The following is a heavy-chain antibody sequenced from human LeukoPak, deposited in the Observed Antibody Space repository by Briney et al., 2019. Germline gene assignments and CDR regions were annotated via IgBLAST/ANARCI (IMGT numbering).Heavy chain of an antibody. J-gene: IGHJ4*02. V-gene: IGHV4-34*01. D-gene: IGHD3-22*01. Sequence: PSETLSLTCAVYGGSFSGYYWSWIRQPPGKGLEWIGEINHSGSTNYNPSLKSRVTIPVDTSKNQFSLKLSSVTAADTAVYYCARGLDSSGYYYGLDYWGQGTLVTVSS. CDR1: GGSFSGYY. CDR2: INHSGST. CDR3: ARGLDSSGYYYGLDY.